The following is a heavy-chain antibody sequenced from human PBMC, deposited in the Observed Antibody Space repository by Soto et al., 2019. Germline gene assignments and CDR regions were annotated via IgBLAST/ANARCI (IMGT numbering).Heavy chain of an antibody. CDR2: ISSSSGTK. Sequence: EVQLVESGGGLVQPGGSLRLSCAASEFTFSTFSMHWVRQAPGKGLEWISYISSSSGTKYYADSAEGRFTISRDNAKRLLYLQMNSLRVEGTAVYYGARAVLWVESWGQGNPFTVS. CDR3: ARAVLWVES. V-gene: IGHV3-48*01. D-gene: IGHD2-21*01. CDR1: EFTFSTFS. J-gene: IGHJ4*02.